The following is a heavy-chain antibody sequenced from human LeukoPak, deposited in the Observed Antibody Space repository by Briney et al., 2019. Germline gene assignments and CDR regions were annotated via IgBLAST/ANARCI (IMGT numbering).Heavy chain of an antibody. J-gene: IGHJ4*02. CDR1: GYTFNDYY. CDR3: ARDSSDILTGYYHF. V-gene: IGHV1-2*02. Sequence: ASVKLSCKTSGYTFNDYYLHWVRQAPGQGLEWMGWINTNSGRTNYAPKFQGRVTLTTDTSISTAYMELSSLISGDTALYYCARDSSDILTGYYHFWGQGTLVTVSS. CDR2: INTNSGRT. D-gene: IGHD3-9*01.